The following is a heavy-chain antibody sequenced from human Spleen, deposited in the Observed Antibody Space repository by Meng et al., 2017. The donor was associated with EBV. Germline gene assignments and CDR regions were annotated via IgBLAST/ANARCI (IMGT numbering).Heavy chain of an antibody. CDR2: INEHGSIT. D-gene: IGHD2/OR15-2a*01. CDR3: ARDLVGEYDF. CDR1: GFTFSTYW. Sequence: EVQLGEVGGVLVQPGGSLSLSCAASGFTFSTYWMHWFRQAPGKGPVWVSRINEHGSITTYADSVNGRFTISRDNAKETLYLQMNSLRDEDTAIYYCARDLVGEYDFWGQGTLVTVSS. J-gene: IGHJ4*02. V-gene: IGHV3-74*03.